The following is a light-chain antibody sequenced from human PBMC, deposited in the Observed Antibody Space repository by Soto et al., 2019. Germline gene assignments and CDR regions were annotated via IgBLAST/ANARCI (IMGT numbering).Light chain of an antibody. Sequence: EIVLTQSPGILSLSPGERATLSCRASQYMTRTYIAWYQQKPGQAPRLLIYAASNRATGIPDKFSGSGSGTDYSLTITRLEPEDSAVYYCHQYDKAPQTFGQGTKVEIK. J-gene: IGKJ2*01. CDR2: AAS. CDR3: HQYDKAPQT. V-gene: IGKV3-20*01. CDR1: QYMTRTY.